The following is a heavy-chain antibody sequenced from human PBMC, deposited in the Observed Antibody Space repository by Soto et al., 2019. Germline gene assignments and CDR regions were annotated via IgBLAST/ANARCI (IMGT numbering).Heavy chain of an antibody. CDR2: INHSGST. CDR3: ARGHSVYSSPRRAAFDI. CDR1: GGSFRGYY. Sequence: QVQLQQWGAGLLKPSETLSLTCAVYGGSFRGYYWSWIRQPPGKGLEWIGEINHSGSTNYNPSLKSRVPISVDTSKNQFSLKLSSVTAADTAVYYCARGHSVYSSPRRAAFDIWGQGTMVTVSS. D-gene: IGHD6-13*01. J-gene: IGHJ3*02. V-gene: IGHV4-34*01.